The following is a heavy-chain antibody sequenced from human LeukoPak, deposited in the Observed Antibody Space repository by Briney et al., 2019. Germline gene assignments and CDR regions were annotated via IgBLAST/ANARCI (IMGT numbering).Heavy chain of an antibody. CDR2: ISYDGSNK. Sequence: GGSLRLSCVASGFTFSIYSMNWIRQAPGKGLEWVAVISYDGSNKYYADSVKGRFTISRDNSKNTLYLQMNSLRAEDTAVYYCARKRRRGDGYNWFDPWGQGTLVTVSS. V-gene: IGHV3-30*03. CDR1: GFTFSIYS. D-gene: IGHD3-16*01. CDR3: ARKRRRGDGYNWFDP. J-gene: IGHJ5*02.